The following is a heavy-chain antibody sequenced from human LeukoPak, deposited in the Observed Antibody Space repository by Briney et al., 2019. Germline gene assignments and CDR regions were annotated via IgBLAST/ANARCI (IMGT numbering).Heavy chain of an antibody. CDR3: ARDGRDIVTEPTPDLDP. Sequence: GGSLRLSCSASGFTFSSYWMSWVRQAPGKGLEWVASIKQDGSEKYNVDSLKGRFTISRDNAKNSLYLQMNSLRVEDTAVYYCARDGRDIVTEPTPDLDPWGQGTLVTVSS. CDR2: IKQDGSEK. D-gene: IGHD2-15*01. CDR1: GFTFSSYW. V-gene: IGHV3-7*01. J-gene: IGHJ5*02.